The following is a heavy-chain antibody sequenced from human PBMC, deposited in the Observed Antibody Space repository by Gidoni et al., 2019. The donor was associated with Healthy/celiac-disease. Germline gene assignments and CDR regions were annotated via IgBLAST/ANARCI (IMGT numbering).Heavy chain of an antibody. CDR3: ARDRAAADYYYYGMDV. D-gene: IGHD6-13*01. Sequence: QVQLVESGGGLVKPGGSMRLSCAAAAFTFSAYYMSWILQAPGTGLEWVSYISSSSSYTNYADSVKDRFTTSIDNAKNSLYLQMNSLRADDTAVYYCARDRAAADYYYYGMDVWGQGTTVTVSS. CDR1: AFTFSAYY. V-gene: IGHV3-11*06. CDR2: ISSSSSYT. J-gene: IGHJ6*02.